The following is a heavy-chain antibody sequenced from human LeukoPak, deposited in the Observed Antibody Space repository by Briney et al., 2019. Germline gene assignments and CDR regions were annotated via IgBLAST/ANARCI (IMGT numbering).Heavy chain of an antibody. CDR1: GGSITSYY. J-gene: IGHJ6*03. CDR3: ARANLDYGGNSYYYYYYYMDV. Sequence: SETLSLTCTVSGGSITSYYWSWIRQPPGKGLEWFGSIYYSGSTYYNPSLKSRVTISVDTSKNQFSLKLSSVTAADTAVYYCARANLDYGGNSYYYYYYYMDVWGKGTTVTVSS. CDR2: IYYSGST. V-gene: IGHV4-59*12. D-gene: IGHD4-23*01.